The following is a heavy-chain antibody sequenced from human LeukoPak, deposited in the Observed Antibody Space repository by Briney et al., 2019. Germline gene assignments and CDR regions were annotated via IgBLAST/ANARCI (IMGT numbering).Heavy chain of an antibody. CDR2: VTDDGGGT. D-gene: IGHD3-10*01. Sequence: GGSLRLSRAASGFALSRYWMHWVRQAPGKGLAWVSHVTDDGGGTEYADSVKGRFTISRDNAKNTVYLQMSSLRAEDTAVYFCVRGSRDWVGVDYWGQGILVTVSS. J-gene: IGHJ4*02. CDR1: GFALSRYW. CDR3: VRGSRDWVGVDY. V-gene: IGHV3-74*03.